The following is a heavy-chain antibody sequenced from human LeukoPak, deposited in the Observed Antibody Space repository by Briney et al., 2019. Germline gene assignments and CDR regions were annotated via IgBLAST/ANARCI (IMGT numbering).Heavy chain of an antibody. CDR1: YD. D-gene: IGHD3-10*01. CDR2: MNPNSGNT. J-gene: IGHJ5*02. Sequence: YDXNWVRQATGQGLEWMGWMNPNSGNTGYAQKFQGRVTMTRNTSISTAYMELSSLRSEDTAVYYCARGGLYGSGSYYSWGQGTLVTVSS. CDR3: ARGGLYGSGSYYS. V-gene: IGHV1-8*01.